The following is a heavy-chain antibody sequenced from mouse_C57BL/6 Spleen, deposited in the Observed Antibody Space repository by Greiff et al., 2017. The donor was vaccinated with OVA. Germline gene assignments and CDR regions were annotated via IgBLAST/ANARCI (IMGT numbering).Heavy chain of an antibody. D-gene: IGHD1-1*01. J-gene: IGHJ2*01. CDR2: IYPGNGDT. CDR1: GYTFTSYN. Sequence: QVQLKESGAELVRPGASVKMSCKASGYTFTSYNMHWVKQTPRQGLEWIGAIYPGNGDTSYNQKFKGKATLTVDKSSSTAYMQLSSLTSEDSAVYFCARAPITTVVAGHYFDYWGQGTTLTVSS. V-gene: IGHV1-12*01. CDR3: ARAPITTVVAGHYFDY.